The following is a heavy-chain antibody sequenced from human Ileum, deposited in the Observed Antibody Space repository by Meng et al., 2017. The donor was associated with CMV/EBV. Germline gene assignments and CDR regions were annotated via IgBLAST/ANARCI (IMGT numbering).Heavy chain of an antibody. Sequence: GESLKISCTASEFIFSSFGMHWVRQAPGKGLEWVAFITYDGTNQIYADSVKGRFTISRDNPENTLYLQMSSLRSDDTALYYCARIAALVSDAFDIWGQGTMVTVSS. CDR1: EFIFSSFG. J-gene: IGHJ3*02. V-gene: IGHV3-30*02. D-gene: IGHD2-15*01. CDR2: ITYDGTNQ. CDR3: ARIAALVSDAFDI.